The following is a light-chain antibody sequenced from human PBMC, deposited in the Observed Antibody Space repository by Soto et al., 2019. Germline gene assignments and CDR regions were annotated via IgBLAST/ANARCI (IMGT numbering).Light chain of an antibody. V-gene: IGKV3-11*01. CDR2: DAS. J-gene: IGKJ1*01. Sequence: EIVLTQSPATLSLSPGERATLSCRASQSVYSYLAWYQQKPGQSPRLLIYDASNRATGIPARFSGSGSGTDFTLTISSLEPEDFAVYYCQQYNNWWTFGQGTKVEIK. CDR3: QQYNNWWT. CDR1: QSVYSY.